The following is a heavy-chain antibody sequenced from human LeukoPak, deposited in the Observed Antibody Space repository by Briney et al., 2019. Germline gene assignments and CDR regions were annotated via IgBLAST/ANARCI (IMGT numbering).Heavy chain of an antibody. J-gene: IGHJ4*02. CDR1: GGTFSSYA. CDR3: ASSQYYGSGSSVNVY. Sequence: GASVKVSCKASGGTFSSYAISWVRQAPGQGLEWMGGIIPIFGTANYAQKFQGRVTITADESTSTAYMELSSLRSEDTAVYYCASSQYYGSGSSVNVYWGQGTLVTVSS. CDR2: IIPIFGTA. V-gene: IGHV1-69*13. D-gene: IGHD3-10*01.